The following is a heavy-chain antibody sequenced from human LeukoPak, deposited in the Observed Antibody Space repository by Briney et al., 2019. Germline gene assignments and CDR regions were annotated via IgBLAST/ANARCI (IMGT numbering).Heavy chain of an antibody. CDR3: AKDPYSYGSYFDY. CDR2: IWYDGRDK. V-gene: IGHV3-30*02. CDR1: GFTFSGCG. Sequence: GGSLRLSYAASGFTFSGCGMHWVRQAQGKGLEWVAFIWYDGRDKYYADSVKGQFTISRDNSKNTLYLQMNSLRAEDTAVYYCAKDPYSYGSYFDYWGQGTLVTVSS. J-gene: IGHJ4*02. D-gene: IGHD5-18*01.